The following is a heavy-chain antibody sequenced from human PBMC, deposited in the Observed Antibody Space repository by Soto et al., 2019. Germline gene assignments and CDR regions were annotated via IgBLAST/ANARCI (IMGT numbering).Heavy chain of an antibody. CDR1: GGTFSSYT. D-gene: IGHD3-3*01. V-gene: IGHV1-69*02. J-gene: IGHJ6*03. Sequence: QVQLVQSGAAVKKPGSSVKVSCKASGGTFSSYTISWVRQAPGQGLEWMGRIIPILGIANSAQKFQGRVTITADKYTSTAYMELSSLRSEDTAVYYCARTGYYSFVESNYYYYYYMDVWGKGTTVTVSS. CDR3: ARTGYYSFVESNYYYYYYMDV. CDR2: IIPILGIA.